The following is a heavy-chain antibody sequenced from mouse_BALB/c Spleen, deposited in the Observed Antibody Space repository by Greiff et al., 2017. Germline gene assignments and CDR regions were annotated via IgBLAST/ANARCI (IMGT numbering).Heavy chain of an antibody. CDR1: VFTFCDYY. V-gene: IGHV5-4*02. Sequence: EVQLVESGGGLVMPGGSLKLSFAASVFTFCDYYMYWVRQTPENRLEWVATISDGGSYTYYPDSVNGRFSISRDNAKNNLYLQMSSLKSEDTAMYYCARDDDYGDWFAYRGQGTLVTVSA. CDR2: ISDGGSYT. J-gene: IGHJ3*01. CDR3: ARDDDYGDWFAY. D-gene: IGHD2-4*01.